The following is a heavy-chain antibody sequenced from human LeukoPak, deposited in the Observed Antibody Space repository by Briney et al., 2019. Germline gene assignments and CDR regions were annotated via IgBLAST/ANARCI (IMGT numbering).Heavy chain of an antibody. D-gene: IGHD2-8*01. V-gene: IGHV6-1*01. CDR1: GDSVSTNTAA. Sequence: SQTLSLTCAISGDSVSTNTAAWNWIRQSLSRGLEWLGKTYYRSKWYSDYALSVKSRITLNPDTSKNQFSLQLSSVTPEDTAVYYCARSNNGPLDYWGQGTLVTVSS. CDR3: ARSNNGPLDY. CDR2: TYYRSKWYS. J-gene: IGHJ4*02.